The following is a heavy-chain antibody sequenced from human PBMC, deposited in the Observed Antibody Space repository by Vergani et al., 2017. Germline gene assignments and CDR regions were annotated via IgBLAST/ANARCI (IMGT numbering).Heavy chain of an antibody. V-gene: IGHV3-30*18. J-gene: IGHJ4*02. Sequence: QVQLVESGGGVVQPGRSLRLSCAASGFTFSSYGMHWVRQAPGKGLEWVAVISYDGSNKYYADSVKGRFTISRDNSKNTLYLQMNSLRAEDTAVYYCAKDSLDIVVVPAAMRLGIVDYWGQGTLVTVSS. CDR3: AKDSLDIVVVPAAMRLGIVDY. CDR2: ISYDGSNK. D-gene: IGHD2-2*03. CDR1: GFTFSSYG.